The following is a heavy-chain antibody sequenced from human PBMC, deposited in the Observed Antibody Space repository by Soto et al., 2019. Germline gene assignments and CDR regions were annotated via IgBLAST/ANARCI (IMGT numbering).Heavy chain of an antibody. J-gene: IGHJ5*02. CDR2: MQHTGNT. D-gene: IGHD3-16*01. CDR3: AKDVSSRRWFDP. Sequence: SETLSLTCAVSGASIRSYHWSWIRQPAGKGLEWIGRMQHTGNTNYNPSLKSRVTMSVDTSRNQISLKMTSVTAADTAVYFCAKDVSSRRWFDPWGQGILVTVSS. CDR1: GASIRSYH. V-gene: IGHV4-4*07.